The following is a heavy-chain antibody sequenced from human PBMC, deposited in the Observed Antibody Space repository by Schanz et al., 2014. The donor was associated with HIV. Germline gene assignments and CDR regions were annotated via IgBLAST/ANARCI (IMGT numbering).Heavy chain of an antibody. V-gene: IGHV3-7*01. J-gene: IGHJ5*02. CDR2: VNPDGIHA. CDR1: GFTYRDYW. CDR3: ARDNWGPDP. D-gene: IGHD3-16*01. Sequence: DVQLVESGGGLVQPGGSLRLSCATSGFTYRDYWMTWVRQAPGKGLEWLANVNPDGIHANMVDPVKGRFIISSDNTKNSVYLQMNSLTVEDTAVYFCARDNWGPDPWGQGTLVTVSS.